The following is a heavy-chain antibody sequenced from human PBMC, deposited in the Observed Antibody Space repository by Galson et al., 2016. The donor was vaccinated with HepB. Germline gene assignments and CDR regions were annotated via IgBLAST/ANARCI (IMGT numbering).Heavy chain of an antibody. D-gene: IGHD1-26*01. V-gene: IGHV1-46*01. Sequence: SVKVSCKASGYTFTGYYMHWVRQAPGQGLEWIGRIMPEDGYTIYAQKFQGRVTITRDTSTSTVYMDLRSLMSADTGVYYCARDGHKWDFDYWGQGSLVTVSS. J-gene: IGHJ4*02. CDR3: ARDGHKWDFDY. CDR1: GYTFTGYY. CDR2: IMPEDGYT.